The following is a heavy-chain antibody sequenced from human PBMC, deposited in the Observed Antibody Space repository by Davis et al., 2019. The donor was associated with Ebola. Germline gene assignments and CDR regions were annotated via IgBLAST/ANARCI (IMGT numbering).Heavy chain of an antibody. CDR1: GFTFSSYW. D-gene: IGHD5-24*01. CDR3: ARDFDAYNYV. V-gene: IGHV3-74*01. Sequence: GESLKISCAASGFTFSSYWMHWVRQAPGKGLVWVSRINSDGSSRSYADSVKGRFTISRDNAKNMLYLQMSSLRAEDTAVYYCARDFDAYNYVWGQGTLVTVSS. J-gene: IGHJ4*02. CDR2: INSDGSSR.